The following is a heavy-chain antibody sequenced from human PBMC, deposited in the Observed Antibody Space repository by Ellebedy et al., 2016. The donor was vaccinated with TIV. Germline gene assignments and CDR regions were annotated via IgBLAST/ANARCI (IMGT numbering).Heavy chain of an antibody. J-gene: IGHJ5*02. CDR3: VGPHWLVYS. CDR2: IRPDGIDK. Sequence: GESLKISCAASGFTFSDHWMSWVRQAPGKGPEWVPNIRPDGIDKNYVDSVRGRFTISRDNAGNSLYLQMNSLRVDDTAVYYCVGPHWLVYSWGQGTLVTVSS. D-gene: IGHD6-19*01. CDR1: GFTFSDHW. V-gene: IGHV3-7*03.